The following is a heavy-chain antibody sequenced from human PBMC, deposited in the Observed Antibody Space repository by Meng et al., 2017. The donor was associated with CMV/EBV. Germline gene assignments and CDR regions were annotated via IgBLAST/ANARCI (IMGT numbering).Heavy chain of an antibody. Sequence: ASAKVSCKASGYTLTSYGISWVRQAPGQGLEWMGWTSAYNDNTNYVQKLQGRVTMTTDTSTSTAYMEQRSLRSDDTDVYYCARDGGPWTGGSHYYYYYGMDVWGQGTTVTVSS. CDR2: TSAYNDNT. V-gene: IGHV1-18*01. CDR1: GYTLTSYG. D-gene: IGHD3/OR15-3a*01. J-gene: IGHJ6*02. CDR3: ARDGGPWTGGSHYYYYYGMDV.